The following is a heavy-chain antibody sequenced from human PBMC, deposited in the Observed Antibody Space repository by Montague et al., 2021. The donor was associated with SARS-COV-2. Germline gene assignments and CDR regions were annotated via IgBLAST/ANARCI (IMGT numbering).Heavy chain of an antibody. CDR2: IDWDDDT. J-gene: IGHJ6*03. CDR3: ARMRYYYYMDV. CDR1: GFSLSTSGMC. V-gene: IGHV2-70*01. Sequence: VKPTQTLTLTCTFSGFSLSTSGMCVSWIRQPPGKALERLTLIDWDDDTYYSTSLKTRLTISKDTSKNQVVLTMTNMDPVDTATYYCARMRYYYYMDVWGKGTTVTVSS.